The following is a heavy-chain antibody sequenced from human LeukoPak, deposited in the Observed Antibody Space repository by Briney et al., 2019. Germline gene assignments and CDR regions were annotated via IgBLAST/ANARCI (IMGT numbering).Heavy chain of an antibody. CDR3: ASLEQWSGGY. Sequence: SETLSLTCAVSGYSISSGYYWGWIRQPPGTGLEWIGSIYHSGTAYYNPSLKSRVTISVDTSKNQLPLKVSSVTAADSAVYYCASLEQWSGGYWGQGTLVTVSS. D-gene: IGHD2-15*01. CDR2: IYHSGTA. V-gene: IGHV4-38-2*01. J-gene: IGHJ4*02. CDR1: GYSISSGYY.